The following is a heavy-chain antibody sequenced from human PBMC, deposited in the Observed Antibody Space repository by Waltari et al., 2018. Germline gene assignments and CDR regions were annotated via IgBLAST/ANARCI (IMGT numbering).Heavy chain of an antibody. CDR3: ATLGAYLGAFEV. V-gene: IGHV3-53*02. Sequence: EVQLVETGGALIHPGGSLRLSCAASEFIGGNNYMAWVRQAPGKGLEWVSVIYAGGGSDSADSVRGRFTISRDNSKNTLYLEMNALRPDDTAVYYCATLGAYLGAFEVWGRGTMVTVSS. CDR2: IYAGGGS. D-gene: IGHD3-16*01. CDR1: EFIGGNNY. J-gene: IGHJ3*01.